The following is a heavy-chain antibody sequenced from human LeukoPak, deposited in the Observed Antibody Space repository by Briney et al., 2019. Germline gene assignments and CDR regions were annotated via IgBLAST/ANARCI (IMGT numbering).Heavy chain of an antibody. CDR1: GFTFSSYA. CDR3: AKYWYYYDSSGYYFPGPYDY. J-gene: IGHJ4*02. V-gene: IGHV3-23*01. CDR2: ISGSGSST. D-gene: IGHD3-22*01. Sequence: PGGSLRLSCAASGFTFSSYAMSWVRQAPGKGLEWVSAISGSGSSTYYADSVKGRFTISRDNSKNTLYLQMNSLRAEDTAVYYCAKYWYYYDSSGYYFPGPYDYWGQGTLVTVSS.